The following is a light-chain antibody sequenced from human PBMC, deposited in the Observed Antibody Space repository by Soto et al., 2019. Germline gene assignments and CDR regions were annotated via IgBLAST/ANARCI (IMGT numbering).Light chain of an antibody. J-gene: IGLJ3*02. V-gene: IGLV2-14*01. CDR3: SSYTSSSTLWV. CDR2: EVS. CDR1: SSDVGGYNY. Sequence: QSALTQPASVSGSPGQSITISCTGTSSDVGGYNYVSWYQQHPDKAPKLMIYEVSNRPSGVSNRFSGSKSGNTASLTISGLQAEDEADYYCSSYTSSSTLWVFGGGTKVTVL.